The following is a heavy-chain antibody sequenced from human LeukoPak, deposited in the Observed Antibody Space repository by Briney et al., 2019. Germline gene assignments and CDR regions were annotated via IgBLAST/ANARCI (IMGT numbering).Heavy chain of an antibody. CDR2: IYSGGST. CDR3: ARVAYYYDSSGH. Sequence: GGSLRLSCAASGFTVSSNYMSWVRQAPGEGLEWVSVIYSGGSTYYADSVKGRFTISRDNSKSTLYLQMNSLRAEDTAVYYCARVAYYYDSSGHWGQGTLVTVSS. CDR1: GFTVSSNY. V-gene: IGHV3-66*01. J-gene: IGHJ4*02. D-gene: IGHD3-22*01.